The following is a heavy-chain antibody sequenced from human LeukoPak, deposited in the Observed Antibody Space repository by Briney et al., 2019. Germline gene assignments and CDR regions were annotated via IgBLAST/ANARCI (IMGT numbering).Heavy chain of an antibody. D-gene: IGHD4-17*01. Sequence: GGSLRLSCAASGFTFSSYWVSWVRQAPGKGLEWVANIKQDGSEKYYVDSVKGRFTISRDNARNSLYLQMNSLRAEDTAVYYCARESGNGDYGFDYWGQGTLVTVSS. CDR3: ARESGNGDYGFDY. CDR1: GFTFSSYW. J-gene: IGHJ4*02. CDR2: IKQDGSEK. V-gene: IGHV3-7*01.